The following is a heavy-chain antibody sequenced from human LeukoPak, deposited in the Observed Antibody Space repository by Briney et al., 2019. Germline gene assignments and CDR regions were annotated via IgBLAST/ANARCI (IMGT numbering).Heavy chain of an antibody. V-gene: IGHV3-53*01. CDR2: IYSDNT. CDR3: AKVDSGIVATGSPYFDY. Sequence: GGSLRLSCTVSGFTVSSNSMSWVRQAPGKGLEWVSFIYSDNTHYSDSVKGRFTISRDNSKNTLYLQMNSLRAEDTAVYYCAKVDSGIVATGSPYFDYWGQGTLVTVSS. J-gene: IGHJ4*02. D-gene: IGHD6-13*01. CDR1: GFTVSSNS.